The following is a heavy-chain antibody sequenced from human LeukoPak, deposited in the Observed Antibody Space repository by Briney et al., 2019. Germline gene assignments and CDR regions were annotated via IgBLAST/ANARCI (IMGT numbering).Heavy chain of an antibody. CDR2: FDPEDAEV. CDR1: GNTLTDLS. D-gene: IGHD2-15*01. Sequence: ASVKVSCKVSGNTLTDLSIHWVRQAPEKGLDWMGGFDPEDAEVIYAEKFQDRVTMTEDPSTDTAYLELSSLGSEDTAVYYCAAEGQWSLVHYFNSWGQGTLVTVSS. J-gene: IGHJ4*02. CDR3: AAEGQWSLVHYFNS. V-gene: IGHV1-24*01.